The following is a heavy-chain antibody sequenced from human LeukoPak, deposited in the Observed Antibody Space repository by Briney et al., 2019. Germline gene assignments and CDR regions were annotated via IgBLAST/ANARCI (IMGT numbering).Heavy chain of an antibody. CDR2: ISGSGGST. Sequence: GSLSLSCAASGFTFSSYAMSWVRQAPGKGLEWVSAISGSGGSTYYADSVKGRFTISRDNSKNTLYLQMNSLRAEDTAVYYCAKVLSGSLVQYYFDYWGQGTLVTVSS. D-gene: IGHD1-26*01. V-gene: IGHV3-23*01. J-gene: IGHJ4*02. CDR1: GFTFSSYA. CDR3: AKVLSGSLVQYYFDY.